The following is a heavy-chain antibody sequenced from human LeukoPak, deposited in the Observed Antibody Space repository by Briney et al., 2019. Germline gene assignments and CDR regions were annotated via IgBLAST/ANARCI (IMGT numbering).Heavy chain of an antibody. D-gene: IGHD2-2*02. J-gene: IGHJ5*02. Sequence: SETLSLTCTVSGVSINTYSWSWVRQPPGKGLEWIGYMSYTGSTSYNPSLRSRVTISVDKSKNQFSLKLTSVTAEDTAVYYCARDECPLWSISCHRGFDPWGQGLLVTVSS. CDR1: GVSINTYS. V-gene: IGHV4-59*12. CDR2: MSYTGST. CDR3: ARDECPLWSISCHRGFDP.